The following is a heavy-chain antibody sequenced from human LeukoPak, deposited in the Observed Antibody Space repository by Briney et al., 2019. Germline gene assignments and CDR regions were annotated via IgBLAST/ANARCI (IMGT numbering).Heavy chain of an antibody. CDR1: GYTFTGYY. V-gene: IGHV1-2*06. J-gene: IGHJ6*02. Sequence: ASVRVTCKASGYTFTGYYMHWVRQAPGQGLEWMGRINPNSGGTNYAQKFQGRVTMTRDTSISTAYMELSRLRSDDTAVYYCAREKVRQSGMDVWGQGTTVTVSS. D-gene: IGHD2-2*01. CDR3: AREKVRQSGMDV. CDR2: INPNSGGT.